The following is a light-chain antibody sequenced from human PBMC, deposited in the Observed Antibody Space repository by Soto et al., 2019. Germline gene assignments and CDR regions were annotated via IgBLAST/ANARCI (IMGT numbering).Light chain of an antibody. Sequence: EIVMTQSPATLSVSPGERATLSCRASQTFSSNLAWYQQKPGQAPRLLIYGASTRATGIPARFSGSGSGTEFTLTISSLQSEDFAVYFCQQYNDWPPLTSGPGTKVEIK. J-gene: IGKJ3*01. CDR1: QTFSSN. V-gene: IGKV3-15*01. CDR3: QQYNDWPPLT. CDR2: GAS.